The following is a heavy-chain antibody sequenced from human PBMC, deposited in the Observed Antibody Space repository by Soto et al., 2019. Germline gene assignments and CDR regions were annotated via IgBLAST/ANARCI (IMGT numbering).Heavy chain of an antibody. V-gene: IGHV1-2*02. CDR3: GRGRSGQIVIFY. D-gene: IGHD3-3*02. J-gene: IGHJ4*02. Sequence: ASVKVSCKTSGYTFSGHYIHWVRQAPQQGPEWMGEIGPESGATRYAEKFRGRVTMTMDTSITTVYMELRNLSPDDTAVYYCGRGRSGQIVIFYWGQGTPVTVSS. CDR2: IGPESGAT. CDR1: GYTFSGHY.